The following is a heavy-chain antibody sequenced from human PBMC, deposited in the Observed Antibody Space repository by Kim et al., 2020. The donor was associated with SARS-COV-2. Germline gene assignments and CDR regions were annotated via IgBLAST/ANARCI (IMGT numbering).Heavy chain of an antibody. CDR3: ARLHALTGSYTAYYFDF. V-gene: IGHV4-39*01. Sequence: SETLSLTCTVSGASIGSHGYFWAWIRQPPGRGLEWIGSLSYSGRRYYNPPLERRITTSLDTSKTQFSLRLTSAAAADTAVYPCARLHALTGSYTAYYFDFWGQGTLVTVSS. D-gene: IGHD3-10*01. CDR1: GASIGSHGYF. CDR2: LSYSGRR. J-gene: IGHJ4*02.